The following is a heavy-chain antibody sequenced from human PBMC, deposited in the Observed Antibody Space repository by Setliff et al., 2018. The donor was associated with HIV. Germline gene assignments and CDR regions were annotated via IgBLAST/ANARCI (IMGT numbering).Heavy chain of an antibody. CDR1: GGSFGGYY. CDR3: ARGGPDYYDYPYFDS. Sequence: TLSLTCVVYGGSFGGYYWSWIRQPAGKGLEWIGRVYYTGSTNYNPSLQSRISISVDTSKNQFSLKLNSLIAADTAVYFCARGGPDYYDYPYFDSWGQGTLVTVSS. D-gene: IGHD3-22*01. CDR2: VYYTGST. J-gene: IGHJ4*02. V-gene: IGHV4-59*10.